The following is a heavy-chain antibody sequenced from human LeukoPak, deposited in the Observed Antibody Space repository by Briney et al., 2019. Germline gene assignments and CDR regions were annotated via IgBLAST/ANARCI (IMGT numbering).Heavy chain of an antibody. J-gene: IGHJ6*03. CDR2: IFPSGSA. CDR3: ARRNHYFYYMDV. V-gene: IGHV4-4*09. Sequence: SETLSLTCTVSGGSISSYYWTWIRQSPVKGLEWIGYIFPSGSAFYNPSLESRVTISLDTSENQFSLTLSSVTAADTAVYYCARRNHYFYYMDVWGKGTRSPSP. CDR1: GGSISSYY.